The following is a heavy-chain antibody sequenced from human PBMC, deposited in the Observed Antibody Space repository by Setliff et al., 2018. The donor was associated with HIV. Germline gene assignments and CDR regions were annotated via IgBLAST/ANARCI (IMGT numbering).Heavy chain of an antibody. D-gene: IGHD5-12*01. CDR2: INTNTGYP. Sequence: ASVKVSCKASGYTFTSYYMHWVRQAPGQGLEWMGWINTNTGYPTYAQGFTGRFVFSLDTSVSTAYLQILQAEDAAVYARTGPSTDGYNLVIDYWGQGTRFTVSS. J-gene: IGHJ4*02. CDR3: TGPSTDGYNLVIDY. CDR1: GYTFTSYY. V-gene: IGHV7-4-1*01.